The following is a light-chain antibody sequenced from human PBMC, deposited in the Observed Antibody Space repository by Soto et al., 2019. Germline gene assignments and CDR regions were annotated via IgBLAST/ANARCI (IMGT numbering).Light chain of an antibody. CDR3: QTWGTGRVA. J-gene: IGLJ2*01. Sequence: SYELTQPPSVSVAPGQTARITCGGNRIGSKSVHWFQQKPGQAPVLVVHDDSDRPSGIPERFSGSNSGGTATLTISRVEAGDEADYYCQTWGTGRVAFGGGTQLTVL. V-gene: IGLV3-21*02. CDR2: DDS. CDR1: RIGSKS.